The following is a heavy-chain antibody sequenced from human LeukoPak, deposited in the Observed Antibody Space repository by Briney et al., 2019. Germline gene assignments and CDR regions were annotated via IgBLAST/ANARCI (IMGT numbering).Heavy chain of an antibody. CDR3: VREKYCSGDTCYSGAIDS. CDR2: INPNSGGT. D-gene: IGHD2-15*01. Sequence: ASVKVSCKASGYTFTGYYMHWVRQAPGQGLEWMGWINPNSGGTNYAQKFQGRVTMTRDTSISTAYMELGSLRPDDTAVYYCVREKYCSGDTCYSGAIDSWGQGTLVTVSS. V-gene: IGHV1-2*02. CDR1: GYTFTGYY. J-gene: IGHJ4*02.